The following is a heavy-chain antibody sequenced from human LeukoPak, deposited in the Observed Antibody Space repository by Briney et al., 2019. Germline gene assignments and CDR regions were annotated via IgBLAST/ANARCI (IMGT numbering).Heavy chain of an antibody. CDR1: GYTFTCCD. Sequence: ASVNASFKASGYTFTCCDINWVRQPTGQGLEWMGWMNPNSGNTGYAQKFQGRVTMTRNTSISTAYTELSSLRSEDTAVYYCARGRGAADYWGQGTLVTVSS. J-gene: IGHJ4*02. CDR3: ARGRGAADY. CDR2: MNPNSGNT. D-gene: IGHD3-10*01. V-gene: IGHV1-8*01.